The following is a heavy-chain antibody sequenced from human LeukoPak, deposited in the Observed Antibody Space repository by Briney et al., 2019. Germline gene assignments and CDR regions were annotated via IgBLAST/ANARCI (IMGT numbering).Heavy chain of an antibody. V-gene: IGHV1-18*01. CDR2: IGGYNGNT. CDR3: ARALFYYDSGDYYPDKIDF. Sequence: WASVKVSCKASGYTFTSYGISWVRQAPGQGLEWMGWIGGYNGNTKYAQKFQGRVTMATDTSTSTGYMELRSLRSDDTAVYYCARALFYYDSGDYYPDKIDFWGQGTLVTVSS. D-gene: IGHD3-22*01. CDR1: GYTFTSYG. J-gene: IGHJ4*02.